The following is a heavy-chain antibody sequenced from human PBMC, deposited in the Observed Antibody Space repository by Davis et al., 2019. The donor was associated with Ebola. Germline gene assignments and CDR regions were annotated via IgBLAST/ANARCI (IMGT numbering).Heavy chain of an antibody. CDR1: GCSISSGGYY. D-gene: IGHD3-3*01. V-gene: IGHV4-31*03. CDR2: IYYSGST. J-gene: IGHJ6*04. Sequence: PSETLSLTCTVSGCSISSGGYYWSWIRQHPGKGLEWIGYIYYSGSTYYNPSLKSRVTISVDTSKNQFSLKLSSVTAADTAVYYCARDSGVDFWSGPGYYYGMDVWGKGTTVTVSS. CDR3: ARDSGVDFWSGPGYYYGMDV.